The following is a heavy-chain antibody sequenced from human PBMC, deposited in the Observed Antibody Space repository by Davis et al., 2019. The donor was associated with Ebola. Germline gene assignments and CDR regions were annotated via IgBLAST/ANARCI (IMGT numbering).Heavy chain of an antibody. CDR3: ARDGADGGSYPDY. D-gene: IGHD1-26*01. CDR2: ITSNGGTT. Sequence: GESLKISCAASGFIFSNYTMHWVRQAPGKGLEYVSAITSNGGTTYYASSVEGRFTISRDNSKNTVDLQMGSLRAEDMAVYYCARDGADGGSYPDYWGQGTLVTVSS. V-gene: IGHV3-64*01. J-gene: IGHJ4*02. CDR1: GFIFSNYT.